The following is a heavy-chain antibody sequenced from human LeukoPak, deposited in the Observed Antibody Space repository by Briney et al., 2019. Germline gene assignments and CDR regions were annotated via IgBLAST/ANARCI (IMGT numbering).Heavy chain of an antibody. Sequence: PGGSLRLSCAASGFTFSSYSMNWVRQAPGKGLEWVSSISSSSSYIYYADSVKGRFTISRDNSKNSLYLQMNSLRAEDTAVYYCAKDSRFSMVRGVITDYWGQGTLVTVSS. D-gene: IGHD3-10*01. CDR3: AKDSRFSMVRGVITDY. CDR1: GFTFSSYS. J-gene: IGHJ4*02. CDR2: ISSSSSYI. V-gene: IGHV3-21*04.